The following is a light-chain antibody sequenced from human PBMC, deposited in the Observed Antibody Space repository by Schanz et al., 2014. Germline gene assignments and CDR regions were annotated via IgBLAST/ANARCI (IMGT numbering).Light chain of an antibody. CDR3: CSYAGSPYV. J-gene: IGLJ1*01. Sequence: HSALTQPRSVSGSPGQSVTISCTGTNSDVGGYDYVSWYQQHPGKAPKLLIYNVNERPSGVPDRFSGSKSGNTASLTISGLQAEDDADYYCCSYAGSPYVFGTGTKLTVL. V-gene: IGLV2-11*01. CDR1: NSDVGGYDY. CDR2: NVN.